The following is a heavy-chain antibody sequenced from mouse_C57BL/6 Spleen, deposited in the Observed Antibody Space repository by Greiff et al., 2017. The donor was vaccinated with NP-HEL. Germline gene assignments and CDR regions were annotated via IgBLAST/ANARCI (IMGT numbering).Heavy chain of an antibody. CDR3: ARQYDYTYAMDY. V-gene: IGHV5-9*01. D-gene: IGHD2-4*01. CDR1: GFTFSSYT. J-gene: IGHJ4*01. CDR2: ISGGGGNT. Sequence: VQLKESGGGLVKPGGSLKLSCAASGFTFSSYTMSWVRQTPEKRLEWVATISGGGGNTYYPDSVKGRFTISRDNAKNTLYLQMSSLRSEDTALYYCARQYDYTYAMDYWGQGTSVTVSS.